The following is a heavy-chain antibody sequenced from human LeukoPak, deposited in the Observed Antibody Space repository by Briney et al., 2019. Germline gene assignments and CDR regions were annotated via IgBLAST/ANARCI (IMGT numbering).Heavy chain of an antibody. Sequence: PGGSLRLSCAASGVTFSSYAMSWVRQAPGKGLEWVSAISGSGVSTYYADSVKGRFTISRDNSKNTLFLRMNSLRAEDTAVYYCARTDSPHAFDIWGQGTMVTVSS. CDR2: ISGSGVST. D-gene: IGHD1-1*01. CDR1: GVTFSSYA. V-gene: IGHV3-23*01. J-gene: IGHJ3*02. CDR3: ARTDSPHAFDI.